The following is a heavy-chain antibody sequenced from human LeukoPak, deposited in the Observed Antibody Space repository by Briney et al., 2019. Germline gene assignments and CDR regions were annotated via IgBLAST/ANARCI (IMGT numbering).Heavy chain of an antibody. CDR1: GFTFSRYG. CDR2: ISYDGSNK. V-gene: IGHV3-30*18. Sequence: PGRSLRLSCAASGFTFSRYGMHWVRQAPGKGLEWVAVISYDGSNKYYADSVKGRFTIARDNSKNTLYLKMNSLRAEDTAVYYCAKDRLGMDYDILPGLDYWGQGTLVTVSS. CDR3: AKDRLGMDYDILPGLDY. J-gene: IGHJ4*02. D-gene: IGHD3-9*01.